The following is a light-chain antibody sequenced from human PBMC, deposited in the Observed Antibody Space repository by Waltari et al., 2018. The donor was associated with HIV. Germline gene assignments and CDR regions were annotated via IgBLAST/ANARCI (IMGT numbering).Light chain of an antibody. J-gene: IGKJ2*01. V-gene: IGKV1-39*01. Sequence: DIQMTQSPSSLSASVGDRVTITCRASQSVTSYLNWYQHKPGKAPKLLISAVSNLQSGVPSRFSGDASATDCTLTISSLQPEDLATYFCLQTYTTPYTFGQGTILEIK. CDR3: LQTYTTPYT. CDR1: QSVTSY. CDR2: AVS.